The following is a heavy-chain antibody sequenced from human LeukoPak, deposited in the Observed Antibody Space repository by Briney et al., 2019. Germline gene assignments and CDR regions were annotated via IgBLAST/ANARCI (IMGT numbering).Heavy chain of an antibody. Sequence: ASVKVSCKASGYTFTGYYMHWVRQAPGQGLGWMGRINPNSGGTNYAQKFQGRVTMTRDTSISTAYMELSRLRSDDTAVYYCARGGTTVTTYYFDYWGQGTLVTVSS. D-gene: IGHD4-17*01. CDR3: ARGGTTVTTYYFDY. V-gene: IGHV1-2*06. CDR2: INPNSGGT. CDR1: GYTFTGYY. J-gene: IGHJ4*02.